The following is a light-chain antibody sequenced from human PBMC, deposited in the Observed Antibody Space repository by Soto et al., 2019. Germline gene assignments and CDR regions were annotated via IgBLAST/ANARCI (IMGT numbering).Light chain of an antibody. CDR3: QQYGSSPLT. CDR2: DAS. Sequence: EIVLTQPPATLSLSPGERATLSCGASQTVSSSYVAWYQQKPGLAPRLLIYDASSRATGIPDRFSGSGSGTDFTLTISRLEPEDFAVYYCQQYGSSPLTFGGGTKVDIK. J-gene: IGKJ4*01. CDR1: QTVSSSY. V-gene: IGKV3D-20*01.